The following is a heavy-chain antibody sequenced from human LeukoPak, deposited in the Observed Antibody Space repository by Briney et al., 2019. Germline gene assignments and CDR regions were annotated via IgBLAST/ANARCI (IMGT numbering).Heavy chain of an antibody. D-gene: IGHD6-13*01. CDR2: INHSGST. V-gene: IGHV4-34*01. CDR3: ARGYRSSYTWSYMDV. J-gene: IGHJ6*03. Sequence: SETLSLTCAVYGGSFSGYYWSWIRQPPGKGLEWIGEINHSGSTNYNPSLKSRVTISVDTSKNQFSLKLSSVTAADTAVYYCARGYRSSYTWSYMDVWGKGTTVTISS. CDR1: GGSFSGYY.